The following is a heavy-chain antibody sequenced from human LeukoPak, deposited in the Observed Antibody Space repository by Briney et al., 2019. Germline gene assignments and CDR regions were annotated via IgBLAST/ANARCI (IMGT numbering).Heavy chain of an antibody. CDR3: ARDRSSSWYYFDS. Sequence: GGSLRLSCAASGFSFSSYEMNWVRQAPGKGLEWVSYISSSGSTKYYADSVKGRFTISRDNARNSLYLQMNNLRAEDTALYYCARDRSSSWYYFDSWGQGTLVTVSS. V-gene: IGHV3-48*03. D-gene: IGHD6-13*01. J-gene: IGHJ4*02. CDR1: GFSFSSYE. CDR2: ISSSGSTK.